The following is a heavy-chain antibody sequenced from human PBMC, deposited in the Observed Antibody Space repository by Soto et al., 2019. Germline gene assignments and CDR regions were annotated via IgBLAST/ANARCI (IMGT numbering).Heavy chain of an antibody. V-gene: IGHV4-39*01. CDR1: GGSISSSSHY. CDR2: VYYSGST. CDR3: ARRESYDILTGYYHFDY. Sequence: SETLSLTCTVSGGSISSSSHYWGWLRQPPGQGLEWIGSVYYSGSTYYNPSLKSRVTISVDTSKNQFSLKLSSVTAADTAVYYCARRESYDILTGYYHFDYWGQGTLVTVSS. J-gene: IGHJ4*02. D-gene: IGHD3-9*01.